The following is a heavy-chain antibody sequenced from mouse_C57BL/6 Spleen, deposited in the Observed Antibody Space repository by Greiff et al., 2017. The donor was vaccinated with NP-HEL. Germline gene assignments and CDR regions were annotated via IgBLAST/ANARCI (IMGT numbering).Heavy chain of an antibody. D-gene: IGHD1-1*01. CDR2: INPNNGGT. CDR1: GYTFTDYY. J-gene: IGHJ2*01. V-gene: IGHV1-26*01. CDR3: TRAIVAPYDY. Sequence: EVQLQQSGPELVKPGASVKISCTASGYTFTDYYMNWVKQSPGKSLEWIGDINPNNGGTSYNQKFKGKATLTVDKSSSTAYMELRSLTSEDAADYYSTRAIVAPYDYWGQGTTLTVSS.